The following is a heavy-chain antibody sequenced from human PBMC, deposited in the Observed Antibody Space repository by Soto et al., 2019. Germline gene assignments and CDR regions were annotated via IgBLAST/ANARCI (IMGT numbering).Heavy chain of an antibody. CDR1: GFSFSTYW. V-gene: IGHV3-7*01. CDR3: ARTKGAVAYDS. Sequence: EVQLVESGGGLVQLGDSLRLSCAASGFSFSTYWMSWVRQAPGKGLEWVANTNEDGDGKYYVDSVKGRFTISRDNAKNSLFLQLDYPRVEDTAVYYCARTKGAVAYDSWGQGTVVIVSS. D-gene: IGHD3-16*01. J-gene: IGHJ3*01. CDR2: TNEDGDGK.